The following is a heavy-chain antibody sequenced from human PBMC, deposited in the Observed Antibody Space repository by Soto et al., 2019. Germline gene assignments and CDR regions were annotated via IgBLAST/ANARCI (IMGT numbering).Heavy chain of an antibody. Sequence: GGSLRLSCAASGFTFSSYGMHWVRQAPGKGLEWVAVISYDGSNKYYADSVKGRFTISRDNSKNTLYLQMHSLRAEDTAVYYCAKDRGTAAGSKINWFDPWGQGTLGTVSS. J-gene: IGHJ5*02. CDR3: AKDRGTAAGSKINWFDP. D-gene: IGHD6-13*01. CDR2: ISYDGSNK. V-gene: IGHV3-30*18. CDR1: GFTFSSYG.